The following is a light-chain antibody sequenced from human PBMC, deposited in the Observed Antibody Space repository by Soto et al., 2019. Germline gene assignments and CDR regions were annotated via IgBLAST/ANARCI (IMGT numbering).Light chain of an antibody. CDR2: GTS. CDR3: QQYGSSIT. Sequence: ELVLMQSQGTLSLSPWERATLSCKASQSVPRSYLAWYQQKPGQAPRLLIYGTSSRATGIPDRFSGSGSGTDFTLTISRLEPEDFAVFYCQQYGSSITFGQGTRLEIK. J-gene: IGKJ5*01. CDR1: QSVPRSY. V-gene: IGKV3-20*01.